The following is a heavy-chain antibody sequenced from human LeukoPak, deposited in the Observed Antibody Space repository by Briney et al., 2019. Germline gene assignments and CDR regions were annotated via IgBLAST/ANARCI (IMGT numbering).Heavy chain of an antibody. Sequence: GGSLRLSCAASGFTVSSNYMSWVRQAPGKGLEWVSVIYSGGSTYYADSVKGRFAISRDNSKNTLYLQMNSLRAEDTAVYYCARDSPDYYGSGKTYYYYGMDVWGQGTTVTVSS. CDR3: ARDSPDYYGSGKTYYYYGMDV. CDR1: GFTVSSNY. J-gene: IGHJ6*02. V-gene: IGHV3-66*01. CDR2: IYSGGST. D-gene: IGHD3-10*01.